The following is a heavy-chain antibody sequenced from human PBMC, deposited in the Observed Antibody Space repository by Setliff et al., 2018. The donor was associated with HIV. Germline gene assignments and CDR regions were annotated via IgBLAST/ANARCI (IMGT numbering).Heavy chain of an antibody. J-gene: IGHJ4*02. CDR1: GGSISSGSYY. V-gene: IGHV4-61*09. CDR3: AREPDSIPYDY. CDR2: IYTSGST. D-gene: IGHD4-4*01. Sequence: SETLSLTCTVSGGSISSGSYYWSWIRQPAGKGLEWIGHIYTSGSTYYNPSLKSRVTISIDASRNQFSLKLSSVTAADTAVYYCAREPDSIPYDYWGQGTLVTVSS.